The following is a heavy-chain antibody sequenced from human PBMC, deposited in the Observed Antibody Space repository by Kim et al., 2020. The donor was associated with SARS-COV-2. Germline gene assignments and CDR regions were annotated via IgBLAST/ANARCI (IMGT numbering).Heavy chain of an antibody. Sequence: PSRKSRVTISVDTSKNQFSLTLPSVTAADTAVYFCARWVATVTNENGVDPWGQGTLVTVSS. V-gene: IGHV4-31*02. CDR3: ARWVATVTNENGVDP. D-gene: IGHD4-17*01. J-gene: IGHJ5*02.